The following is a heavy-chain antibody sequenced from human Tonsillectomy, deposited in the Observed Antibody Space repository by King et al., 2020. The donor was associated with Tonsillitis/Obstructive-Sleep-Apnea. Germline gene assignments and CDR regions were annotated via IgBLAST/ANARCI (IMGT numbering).Heavy chain of an antibody. CDR3: AKDIGLLSLLGTFDY. D-gene: IGHD2-2*01. CDR2: ISGSGGST. Sequence: VQLVESGGGLVQPGGSLRLSCAASGFTFSSYVMSWVRQAPGKGLEWVSVISGSGGSTYYADSVKGRFTISRDNSKNTLYLQMNSLRAEDTAVYYCAKDIGLLSLLGTFDYWGQGTLVTVSS. V-gene: IGHV3-23*04. J-gene: IGHJ4*02. CDR1: GFTFSSYV.